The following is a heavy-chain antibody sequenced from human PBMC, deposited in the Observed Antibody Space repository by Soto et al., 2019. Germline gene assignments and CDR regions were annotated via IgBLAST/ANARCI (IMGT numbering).Heavy chain of an antibody. Sequence: SETLSLTCTVSGGSISSYYWSWIRQPPGKGLEWIGYIYYSGSTNYNPSLKSRVTISVDTSKNQFSLKLSSVTAADTAVYYCARLPREYGSGSYYHDAFDIWGKGTMVTVSS. V-gene: IGHV4-59*08. D-gene: IGHD3-10*01. CDR2: IYYSGST. CDR3: ARLPREYGSGSYYHDAFDI. CDR1: GGSISSYY. J-gene: IGHJ3*02.